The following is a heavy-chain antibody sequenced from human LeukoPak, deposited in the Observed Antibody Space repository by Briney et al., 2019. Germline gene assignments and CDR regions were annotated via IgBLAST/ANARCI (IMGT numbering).Heavy chain of an antibody. CDR2: IYYSGTT. CDR3: ATDKGYHYY. CDR1: GGSISSGTYY. J-gene: IGHJ4*02. V-gene: IGHV4-31*03. D-gene: IGHD5-12*01. Sequence: SETLSLTCTVSGGSISSGTYYWSWIRQHPGKGLEWIGYIYYSGTTYYNPSLKSRVTISVDTSKNQFSLKLSSVTAADTAVYYCATDKGYHYYWGQGTLVTVSS.